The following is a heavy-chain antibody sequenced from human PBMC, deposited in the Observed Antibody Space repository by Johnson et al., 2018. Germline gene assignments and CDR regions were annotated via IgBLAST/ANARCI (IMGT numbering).Heavy chain of an antibody. Sequence: VQLQESGGGLVQPGGSLKLSCAASGFSFSDSVMHWVRQASGKGPEWVGRVRTEANTYATAYAASVKGRFTISRDDSKNTASLQRNSLKTEDTAVYYCTREREALGDYSYDGMDVWGQGTTVTVSS. CDR3: TREREALGDYSYDGMDV. J-gene: IGHJ6*02. D-gene: IGHD3-16*01. V-gene: IGHV3-73*02. CDR2: VRTEANTYAT. CDR1: GFSFSDSV.